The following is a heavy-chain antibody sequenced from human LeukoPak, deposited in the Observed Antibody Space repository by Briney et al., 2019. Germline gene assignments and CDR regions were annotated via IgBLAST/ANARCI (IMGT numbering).Heavy chain of an antibody. D-gene: IGHD6-19*01. Sequence: GGSLRLSCAASGFTFSSYAMSWVRQAPWKGLEWVSVISGSGGSTYYADSVKGRFTISRDNSKNTLYLQTNSLRAEDTAVYYCAKGESSGWYSAPLGLDYWGQGTLVTVSS. V-gene: IGHV3-23*01. CDR1: GFTFSSYA. CDR2: ISGSGGST. CDR3: AKGESSGWYSAPLGLDY. J-gene: IGHJ4*02.